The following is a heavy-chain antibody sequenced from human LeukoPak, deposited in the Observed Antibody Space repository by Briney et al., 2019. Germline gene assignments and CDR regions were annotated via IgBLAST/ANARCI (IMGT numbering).Heavy chain of an antibody. J-gene: IGHJ4*02. CDR3: AKDGYYDSSGYSDY. Sequence: GGSLRLSCAASGFTFSSYAISWVRRAPGKGLEWVSAISGSGGSTYYADSVKGRFTISRDNSKNTLYLQMNSLRAEDTAVYYCAKDGYYDSSGYSDYWGQGTLVTVSS. CDR1: GFTFSSYA. V-gene: IGHV3-23*01. CDR2: ISGSGGST. D-gene: IGHD3-22*01.